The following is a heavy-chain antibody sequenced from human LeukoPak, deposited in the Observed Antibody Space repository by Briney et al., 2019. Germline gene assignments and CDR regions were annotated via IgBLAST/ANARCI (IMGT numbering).Heavy chain of an antibody. CDR3: ARGRVGGVLYIAARPCYFDY. CDR1: GGSFSGYY. CDR2: INHSGST. D-gene: IGHD6-6*01. J-gene: IGHJ4*02. Sequence: PSETLSLTCAVYGGSFSGYYWSWIRQPPGKGLEWIGEINHSGSTNYNPSLKSRVTISVDTSKNQFSLKLSSVTAADTAVYYCARGRVGGVLYIAARPCYFDYWGQGTLVTVSS. V-gene: IGHV4-34*01.